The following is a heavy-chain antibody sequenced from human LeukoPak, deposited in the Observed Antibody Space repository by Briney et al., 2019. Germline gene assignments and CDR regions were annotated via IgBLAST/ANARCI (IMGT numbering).Heavy chain of an antibody. CDR1: GYTFTIYA. J-gene: IGHJ4*02. Sequence: ASVTVSCKASGYTFTIYAMHWVRQAPGQRLEWMGWINAGNGNTKYSQKFQGRVTITRDTSASTAYMELSSLRSEDTAVYYCARARHNWNSIYFDYWGQGTLVTVSS. V-gene: IGHV1-3*01. CDR3: ARARHNWNSIYFDY. D-gene: IGHD1-7*01. CDR2: INAGNGNT.